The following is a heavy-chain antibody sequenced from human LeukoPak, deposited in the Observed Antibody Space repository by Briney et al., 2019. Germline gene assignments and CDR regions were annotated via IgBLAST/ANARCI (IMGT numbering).Heavy chain of an antibody. Sequence: GGSLRLSCAASGFTFSTYAVSWVRQAPGKGLEWVSGISGSGGSTYYADSVKGRFTISRDNSKNTLYLQMNSLRAEDTAVYYCARDPRYEELNYYYYYMDVWGKGTTVTVSS. CDR3: ARDPRYEELNYYYYYMDV. CDR2: ISGSGGST. CDR1: GFTFSTYA. V-gene: IGHV3-23*01. D-gene: IGHD1-7*01. J-gene: IGHJ6*03.